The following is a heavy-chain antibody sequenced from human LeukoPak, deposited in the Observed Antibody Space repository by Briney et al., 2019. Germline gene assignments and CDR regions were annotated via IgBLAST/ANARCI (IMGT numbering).Heavy chain of an antibody. V-gene: IGHV1-8*02. CDR3: AREERPNDAFDI. J-gene: IGHJ3*02. Sequence: ASVKVSCKASGYTFTSYDINWVRQAPGQGLEWVGWMNPNSGNTGYAQTFQGKLTMTRNTSIKTAYMELSSLRSEDTAVYYCAREERPNDAFDIWGQGTMVTVSS. CDR2: MNPNSGNT. CDR1: GYTFTSYD. D-gene: IGHD1-1*01.